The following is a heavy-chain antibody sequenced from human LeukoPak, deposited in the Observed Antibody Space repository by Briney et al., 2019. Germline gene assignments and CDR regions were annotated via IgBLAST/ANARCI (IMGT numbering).Heavy chain of an antibody. D-gene: IGHD3-22*01. J-gene: IGHJ4*02. CDR1: GGSISSYY. V-gene: IGHV4-59*08. CDR3: ARHYYDSSGALDY. Sequence: SETLSLTCTVSGGSISSYYWSWIRQPPGKGLEWSGYIYYSGSTNYNPSLKSRVTISVDTSKNQFSLKLSSVTAADAAVYYCARHYYDSSGALDYWGQGTLVTVSS. CDR2: IYYSGST.